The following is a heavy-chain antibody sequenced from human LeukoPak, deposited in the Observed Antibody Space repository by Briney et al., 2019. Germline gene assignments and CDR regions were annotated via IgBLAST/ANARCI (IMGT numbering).Heavy chain of an antibody. CDR2: INHSGST. J-gene: IGHJ4*02. V-gene: IGHV4-34*01. D-gene: IGHD6-19*01. CDR1: GGSFSGYY. Sequence: PSETLSLTCAVYGGSFSGYYWSWLRQPPGKGLEWIGEINHSGSTNYNPSLKSRVTISVDTSKNQFSLTLSHVTAADTAVYYCASFKAEGFDYWGQGTLVTVSS. CDR3: ASFKAEGFDY.